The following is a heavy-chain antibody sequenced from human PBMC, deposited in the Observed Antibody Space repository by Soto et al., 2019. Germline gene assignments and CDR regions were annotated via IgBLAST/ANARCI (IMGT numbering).Heavy chain of an antibody. CDR2: INAGNGNT. Sequence: ASVKVSCKAAGFAFSDDSILWVRQAPGQSLEWLGWINAGNGNTKYSHKFQDRVTITSDTSATTTYMELRSLRSEDTAVFYCARSAKKTWLPDFWGQGTLVTVSS. CDR1: GFAFSDDS. D-gene: IGHD5-12*01. CDR3: ARSAKKTWLPDF. V-gene: IGHV1-3*01. J-gene: IGHJ1*01.